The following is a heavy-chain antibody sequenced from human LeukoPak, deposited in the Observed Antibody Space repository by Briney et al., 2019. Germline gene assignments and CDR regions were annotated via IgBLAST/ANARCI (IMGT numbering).Heavy chain of an antibody. CDR1: GYTFTSYG. CDR2: ISAYNGNT. CDR3: ARLAPPYYYYMDV. J-gene: IGHJ6*03. V-gene: IGHV1-18*01. D-gene: IGHD5-12*01. Sequence: ASVKVSCKASGYTFTSYGISWVRQAPGQGLEWMGWISAYNGNTNYAQKLQDRVTMTTDTSTSTAYMELRRLRSDDTAVYYCARLAPPYYYYMDVWGKGTTVTVSS.